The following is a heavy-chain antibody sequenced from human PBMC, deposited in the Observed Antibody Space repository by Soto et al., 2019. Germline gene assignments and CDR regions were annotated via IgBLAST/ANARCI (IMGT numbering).Heavy chain of an antibody. Sequence: QVQLVQSGAEVKKPGSSVKVSCKASGGTFSSYTISWVRQAPGQGLEWMGRIIPILGIANYAQKFQGRVTITADKSTSTAYMELSSLRSEDTAVYYCARGAGGYYGSGSYDPFDYWGQGTLVTVSS. CDR1: GGTFSSYT. J-gene: IGHJ4*02. V-gene: IGHV1-69*02. D-gene: IGHD3-10*01. CDR2: IIPILGIA. CDR3: ARGAGGYYGSGSYDPFDY.